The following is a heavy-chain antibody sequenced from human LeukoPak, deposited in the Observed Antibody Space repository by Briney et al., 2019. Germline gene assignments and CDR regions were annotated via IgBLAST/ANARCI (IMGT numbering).Heavy chain of an antibody. CDR3: ARSSHYYDSSGYYPPFDY. D-gene: IGHD3-22*01. V-gene: IGHV3-20*01. CDR1: GFTFGDYA. J-gene: IGHJ4*02. CDR2: INWNGGST. Sequence: PGRSLRLSCTASGFTFGDYAMSWVRQAPGKGLEWVSGINWNGGSTGYADSVKGRFTISRDNAKNSLYLQMNSLRAEDTALYHCARSSHYYDSSGYYPPFDYWGQGTLVTVYS.